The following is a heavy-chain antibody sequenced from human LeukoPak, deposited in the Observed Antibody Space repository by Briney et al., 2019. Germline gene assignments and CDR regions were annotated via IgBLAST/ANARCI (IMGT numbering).Heavy chain of an antibody. Sequence: PSETLSLTCTVPGGSISSSSYYWGWIRQPPGKGLEWIGSIYYSGSTYYNPSFKSRVTISVDTSKNQFSLKLSSVTAADTAVYYCARDPIAALSYFDYWGQGTLVTVSS. CDR1: GGSISSSSYY. D-gene: IGHD6-6*01. CDR2: IYYSGST. CDR3: ARDPIAALSYFDY. J-gene: IGHJ4*02. V-gene: IGHV4-39*07.